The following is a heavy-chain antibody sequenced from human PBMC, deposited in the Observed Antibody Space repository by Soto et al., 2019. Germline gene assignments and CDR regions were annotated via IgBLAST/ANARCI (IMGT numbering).Heavy chain of an antibody. CDR2: IYYSGST. J-gene: IGHJ4*02. D-gene: IGHD3-3*01. V-gene: IGHV4-31*03. Sequence: TLSLTCTVSGGSISSGGYYWSWIRQHPGKGLEWIGYIYYSGSTYYNPSLKSRVTISVDTSKNQFSLKLSSVTAADTAVYYCARGSYYDFWSGSTLDDYWGQGTLVTVSS. CDR3: ARGSYYDFWSGSTLDDY. CDR1: GGSISSGGYY.